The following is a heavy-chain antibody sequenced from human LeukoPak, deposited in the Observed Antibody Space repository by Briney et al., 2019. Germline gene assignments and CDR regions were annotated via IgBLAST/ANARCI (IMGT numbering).Heavy chain of an antibody. CDR2: ISWNSGSI. CDR1: GFTFDDYA. Sequence: GGSLRLSCAASGFTFDDYAMHWVRQAPGKGLEWVSGISWNSGSIGCADSVKGRFTISRDSAKNSLYLQMNSLRAEDTTLYYCAKDRPKAYGMDVWGQGTTVTVCS. V-gene: IGHV3-9*01. D-gene: IGHD6-6*01. J-gene: IGHJ6*02. CDR3: AKDRPKAYGMDV.